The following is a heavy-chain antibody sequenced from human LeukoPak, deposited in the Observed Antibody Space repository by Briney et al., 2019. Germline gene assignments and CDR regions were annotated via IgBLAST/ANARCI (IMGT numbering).Heavy chain of an antibody. D-gene: IGHD3-3*01. CDR1: GGSISSSSYY. V-gene: IGHV4-39*01. CDR2: IYYSGST. J-gene: IGHJ4*02. Sequence: SETLSLTCTVSGGSISSSSYYWGWIRQPPGKGLEWIGSIYYSGSTYYNPSLKSRVTISVDTSKNQFSLKLSSVTAADTAVYYCARGVGTYDFWSGYSSAYFDYWGQGTLVTVSS. CDR3: ARGVGTYDFWSGYSSAYFDY.